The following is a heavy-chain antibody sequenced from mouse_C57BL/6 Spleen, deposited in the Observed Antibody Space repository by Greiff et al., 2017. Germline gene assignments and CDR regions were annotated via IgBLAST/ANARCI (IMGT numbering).Heavy chain of an antibody. J-gene: IGHJ4*01. CDR1: GFTFSDYG. CDR3: ARNSYYQVDY. V-gene: IGHV5-17*01. CDR2: ISSGSSTI. D-gene: IGHD2-12*01. Sequence: EVMLVESGGGLVKPGGSLKLSCAASGFTFSDYGMHWVRQAPEKGLEWVAYISSGSSTIYYADTVKGRFTISRDNAKNTLFLQMTSLRSEDTAMYYCARNSYYQVDYWGQGTSVTVSS.